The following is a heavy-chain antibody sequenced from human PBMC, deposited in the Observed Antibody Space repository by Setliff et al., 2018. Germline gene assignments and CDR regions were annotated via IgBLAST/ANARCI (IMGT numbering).Heavy chain of an antibody. CDR1: GFTFSSYW. CDR3: AREGRVLQFLEWLGNYYYYGMDV. V-gene: IGHV3-7*01. CDR2: IKQDGSEK. J-gene: IGHJ6*02. Sequence: GGSLRLSCAASGFTFSSYWMSWVRQAPGKGLEWVANIKQDGSEKYYVDSVKGRFIISRDNAKNSLYLQMNSLRAEDTAVYYCAREGRVLQFLEWLGNYYYYGMDVWGQGTTVTVSS. D-gene: IGHD3-3*01.